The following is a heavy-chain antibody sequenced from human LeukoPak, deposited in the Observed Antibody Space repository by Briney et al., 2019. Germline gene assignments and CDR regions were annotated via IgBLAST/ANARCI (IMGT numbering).Heavy chain of an antibody. J-gene: IGHJ2*01. Sequence: SETLSLTCTVSGGSISSYYWSWIRQPPGKGLEWIGYIYYSGSTNYNPSLKSRVAISVDTSKNQFSLKLSSVTAADTAVYYCASSPDLNWVWYFDLWGRGTLVTVSS. D-gene: IGHD1-1*01. CDR2: IYYSGST. CDR1: GGSISSYY. CDR3: ASSPDLNWVWYFDL. V-gene: IGHV4-59*01.